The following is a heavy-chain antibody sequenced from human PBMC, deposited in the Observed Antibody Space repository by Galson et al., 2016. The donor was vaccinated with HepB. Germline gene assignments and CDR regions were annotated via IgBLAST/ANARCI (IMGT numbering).Heavy chain of an antibody. Sequence: SVKVSCKASGYTFTSYYMHWVRQAPGQGLEWMGIIKPTGGSTSYAQKFQGRVTMTRDTSTNTVYMELSSLRSEGTAVYYCARARECYYDSSLGYWGQGTLVTVSA. J-gene: IGHJ4*02. V-gene: IGHV1-46*01. CDR3: ARARECYYDSSLGY. CDR1: GYTFTSYY. CDR2: IKPTGGST. D-gene: IGHD3-22*01.